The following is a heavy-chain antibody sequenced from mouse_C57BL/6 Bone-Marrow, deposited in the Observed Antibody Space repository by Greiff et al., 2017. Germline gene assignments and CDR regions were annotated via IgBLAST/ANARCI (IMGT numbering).Heavy chain of an antibody. J-gene: IGHJ4*01. CDR3: ARRDYCNYEREDYAMDY. Sequence: EVQRVESGGGLVKPGGSLKLSCAASGFTFSDYGMHWVRQAPEKGLEWVAYISSGSSTIYYADTVRGRFTISRANAKTTLFLQMTMLRSEDTAMYYCARRDYCNYEREDYAMDYWGQGTSVTVSS. CDR1: GFTFSDYG. CDR2: ISSGSSTI. D-gene: IGHD2-1*01. V-gene: IGHV5-17*01.